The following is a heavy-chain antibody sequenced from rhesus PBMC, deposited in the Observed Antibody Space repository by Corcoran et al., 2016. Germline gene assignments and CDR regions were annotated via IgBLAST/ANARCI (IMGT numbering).Heavy chain of an antibody. CDR2: IYGSGGST. CDR3: ARDYYSCSYYFDY. CDR1: GGSISINY. J-gene: IGHJ4*01. V-gene: IGHV4-160*01. D-gene: IGHD3-16*01. Sequence: QVQLQESGPGLVKPSETLSLTCAVSGGSISINYWSWIRQAPGKGLEWIGRIYGSGGSTDDNPSLKMRVTISTDTSKNQFALKLSSVTAADTAVYYCARDYYSCSYYFDYWGQGVLVTVSS.